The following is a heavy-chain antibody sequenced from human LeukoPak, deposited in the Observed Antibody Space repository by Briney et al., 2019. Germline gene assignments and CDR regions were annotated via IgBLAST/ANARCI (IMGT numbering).Heavy chain of an antibody. J-gene: IGHJ5*02. CDR1: GYTFTSYG. V-gene: IGHV1-18*01. CDR3: ARGGYGGYYDSSPYNWFDP. CDR2: ISAYNGNT. D-gene: IGHD3-22*01. Sequence: ASVKVSCKASGYTFTSYGISWVRQAPGQGLEWMGWISAYNGNTNYAQKLQGRVTMTTDTSTSTAYMELRSLRSDDTAAYYCARGGYGGYYDSSPYNWFDPWGQGTLVTVSS.